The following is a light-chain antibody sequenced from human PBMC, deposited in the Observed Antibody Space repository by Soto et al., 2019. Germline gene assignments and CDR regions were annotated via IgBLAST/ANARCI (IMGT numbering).Light chain of an antibody. CDR3: QQYGGSPPVT. V-gene: IGKV3-20*01. J-gene: IGKJ2*01. Sequence: EIVLTQSPGTLSLSPGERATLSCRASQSVSSTYLAWYQQKPGQAPRLLIYGASSRATGMPDRFSGSGSGTDFTLTINRLEPEDFAVYYCQQYGGSPPVTFGQGTKLEIE. CDR2: GAS. CDR1: QSVSSTY.